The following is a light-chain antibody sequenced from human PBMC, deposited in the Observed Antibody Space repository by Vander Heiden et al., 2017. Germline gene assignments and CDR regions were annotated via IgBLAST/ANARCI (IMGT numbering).Light chain of an antibody. J-gene: IGKJ4*01. CDR1: QSVSSSY. CDR3: QQYGSSLLT. V-gene: IGKV3-20*01. Sequence: EIVLTQSPGTLSLSPGARATLSCRASQSVSSSYLAWYRLKPGQAPRLLIYGASSRATGIPDRFSGSGSGTDFTLTISRLEPEDFAVYYCQQYGSSLLTFGGGTKVEIK. CDR2: GAS.